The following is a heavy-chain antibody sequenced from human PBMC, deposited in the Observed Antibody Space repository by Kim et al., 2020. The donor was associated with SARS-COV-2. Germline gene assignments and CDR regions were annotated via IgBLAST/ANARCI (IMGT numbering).Heavy chain of an antibody. Sequence: SETLSLTCAVFGASFSDYYWAWVRQPPGKGLEWIGEINHSGTPNYNPSLKSRSTISIDTSKSQFSLRLSSATAADTAVYFCARADSLVVASETPRSSFFEIWGQGTLVTVSS. V-gene: IGHV4-34*01. J-gene: IGHJ3*02. D-gene: IGHD2-21*01. CDR2: INHSGTP. CDR3: ARADSLVVASETPRSSFFEI. CDR1: GASFSDYY.